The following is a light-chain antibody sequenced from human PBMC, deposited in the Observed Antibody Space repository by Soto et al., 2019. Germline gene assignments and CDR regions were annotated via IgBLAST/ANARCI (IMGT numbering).Light chain of an antibody. CDR2: AAS. Sequence: PGACVPFSCRASQGVSRDLAWYQHKPGQAPKLLISAASTLASGVPARFSGSGSGTDFTLTISSLQPEDFAPYYCQQYYSWSWAFGRGTKVDIK. CDR1: QGVSRD. CDR3: QQYYSWSWA. V-gene: IGKV3-15*01. J-gene: IGKJ1*01.